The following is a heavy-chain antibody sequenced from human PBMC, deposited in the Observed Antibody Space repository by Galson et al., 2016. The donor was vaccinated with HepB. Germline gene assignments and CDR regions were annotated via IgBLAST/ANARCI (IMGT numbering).Heavy chain of an antibody. J-gene: IGHJ3*02. V-gene: IGHV3-30-3*01. D-gene: IGHD3-22*01. CDR3: ARAAHSSGYCDVFDI. Sequence: FLRLSCAASGITLRNFIIHWVRQPPGKGLEWVAAISHDDISKYYTDSVKGRFTISRDNSGNTVDLQMNSLRAEDTAVYYCARAAHSSGYCDVFDIWGQGTKVTVSS. CDR1: GITLRNFI. CDR2: ISHDDISK.